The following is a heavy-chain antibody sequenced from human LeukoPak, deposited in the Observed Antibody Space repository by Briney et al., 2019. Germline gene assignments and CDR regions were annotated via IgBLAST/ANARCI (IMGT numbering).Heavy chain of an antibody. Sequence: QPGGSLRLSCAASGFTFSSYGMHWVRQAPGKGLEWVSAISGSGGSTYYADSVKGRFTISRDNSKNTLYLQMNSLRAEDTAVYYCAKGGHSSGWYAYWGQGTLVTVSS. CDR2: ISGSGGST. CDR3: AKGGHSSGWYAY. D-gene: IGHD6-19*01. V-gene: IGHV3-23*01. CDR1: GFTFSSYG. J-gene: IGHJ4*02.